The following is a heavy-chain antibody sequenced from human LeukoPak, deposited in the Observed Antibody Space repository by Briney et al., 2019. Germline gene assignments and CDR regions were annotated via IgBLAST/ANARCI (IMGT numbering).Heavy chain of an antibody. CDR1: GGSISSFY. CDR3: ARRVAVARRDAFDI. J-gene: IGHJ3*02. D-gene: IGHD6-19*01. CDR2: VFYSGNT. Sequence: PSETLSLTCTVSGGSISSFYWNWIRQPPGKGLEWVGYVFYSGNTNYNPSLGSRVTISEDTSKNQFSLKLSSVTAADTAVYYCARRVAVARRDAFDIWGQGTMVTVSS. V-gene: IGHV4-59*13.